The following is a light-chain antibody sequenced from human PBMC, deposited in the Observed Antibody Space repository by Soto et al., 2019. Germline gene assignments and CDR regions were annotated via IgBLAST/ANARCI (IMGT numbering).Light chain of an antibody. J-gene: IGKJ2*01. CDR1: QSVSRN. CDR2: GAY. Sequence: EIVMTQSPATLSVSPGERATLSCRDSQSVSRNLACYQQKPGQAPRLLIYGAYTMATGIPARFSGSGSGTEFTLTISALQSEDCAVSYCQQYKNWPPRYTCGQGTKLEIK. CDR3: QQYKNWPPRYT. V-gene: IGKV3-15*01.